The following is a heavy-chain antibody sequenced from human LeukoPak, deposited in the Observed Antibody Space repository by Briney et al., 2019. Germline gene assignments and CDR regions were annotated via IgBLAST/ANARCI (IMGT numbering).Heavy chain of an antibody. CDR1: GDSMSSYY. CDR2: VFTSGST. J-gene: IGHJ4*02. CDR3: ARDRRTVRGEWYLDY. D-gene: IGHD3-10*01. V-gene: IGHV4-4*07. Sequence: SETLSLTCIVSGDSMSSYYWSWIRQPAGKGLEWIGRVFTSGSTKYNPSLESRVSLSVDTSRNQFSLGLTSVTAADTAVYYCARDRRTVRGEWYLDYWGQGHLVTVSS.